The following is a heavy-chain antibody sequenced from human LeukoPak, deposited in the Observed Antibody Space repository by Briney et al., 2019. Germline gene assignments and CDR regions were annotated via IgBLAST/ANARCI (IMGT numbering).Heavy chain of an antibody. CDR1: GYTFTSYG. CDR3: ARATYYFDY. CDR2: ISAYNGNT. J-gene: IGHJ4*02. D-gene: IGHD3-16*01. V-gene: IGHV1-18*01. Sequence: ASVKVSCKASGYTFTSYGISWVRQAPGQGLEWMGWISAYNGNTNYAQKFQGRVTMTRDTSTSTVYMELSSLRSEDTAVYYCARATYYFDYWGQGTLVTVSS.